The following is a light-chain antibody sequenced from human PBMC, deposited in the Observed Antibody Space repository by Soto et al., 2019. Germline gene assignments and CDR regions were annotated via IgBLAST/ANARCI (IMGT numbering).Light chain of an antibody. Sequence: DIQMTQSPSFVSASVGDRVTITCRASQGIKSWLAWYQHKPGKAPKVLIFAASSLQSGVPSRFSGSGSGTDFTLTISNLQPEDFATYFCQQVKSFHLTLGGGTKVDIK. CDR3: QQVKSFHLT. CDR1: QGIKSW. J-gene: IGKJ4*01. CDR2: AAS. V-gene: IGKV1-12*01.